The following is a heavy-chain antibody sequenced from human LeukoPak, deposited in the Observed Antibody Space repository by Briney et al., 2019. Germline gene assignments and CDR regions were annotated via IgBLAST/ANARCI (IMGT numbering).Heavy chain of an antibody. D-gene: IGHD1-26*01. J-gene: IGHJ4*02. CDR2: ISSGSSYI. Sequence: PGGSLRLSCAASGFTFSRYGMYWVRQAPGKGLEWVSSISSGSSYIFYADSVKGRFTISRDNAKNSLYLQMNSLRAEDTAVYYCAREFFDREGGTTVLDYWGQGTLVTVSS. V-gene: IGHV3-21*01. CDR1: GFTFSRYG. CDR3: AREFFDREGGTTVLDY.